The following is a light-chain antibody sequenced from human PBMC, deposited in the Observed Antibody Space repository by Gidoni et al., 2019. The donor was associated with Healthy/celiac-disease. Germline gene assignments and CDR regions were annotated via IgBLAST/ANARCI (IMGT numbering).Light chain of an antibody. Sequence: DIQMTQSPSSLAASVGDRVTITRQASQDISNYLNWYQQKPGKAPKRLIYDASNLETGVPSRFSGSGSGTDFTFTISSLQPEDIATYYCQQYDNLPLTFGPGTKVDIK. J-gene: IGKJ3*01. CDR2: DAS. CDR3: QQYDNLPLT. CDR1: QDISNY. V-gene: IGKV1-33*01.